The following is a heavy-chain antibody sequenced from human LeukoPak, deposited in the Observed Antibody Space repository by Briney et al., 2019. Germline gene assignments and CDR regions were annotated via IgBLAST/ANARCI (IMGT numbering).Heavy chain of an antibody. J-gene: IGHJ3*02. D-gene: IGHD5-12*01. CDR3: GRDRSSGYDDAFDI. CDR2: IKQDGSEK. CDR1: RFTFSRYW. Sequence: GGSLRLSCAASRFTFSRYWMSWVRQAPGKGLEWVANIKQDGSEKYYVDSVKGRFTISRDNAKNSLYLQMNSLRAEDTAVFYCGRDRSSGYDDAFDIWGQGTMVTASS. V-gene: IGHV3-7*01.